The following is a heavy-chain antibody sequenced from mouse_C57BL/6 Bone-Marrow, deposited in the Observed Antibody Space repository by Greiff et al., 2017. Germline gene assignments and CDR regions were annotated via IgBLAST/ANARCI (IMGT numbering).Heavy chain of an antibody. V-gene: IGHV5-6*01. CDR3: ARRGYSNSMDY. CDR2: ISSGGSYT. D-gene: IGHD2-5*01. Sequence: VQVVESGGDLVKPGGSLKLSCAASGFTFSSYGMSWVRQTPDKRLEWVATISSGGSYTYYPDSVKGRFTISRDNAKNTLYLQMSRLKSEDTAMYYCARRGYSNSMDYWGQGTSVTVSS. CDR1: GFTFSSYG. J-gene: IGHJ4*01.